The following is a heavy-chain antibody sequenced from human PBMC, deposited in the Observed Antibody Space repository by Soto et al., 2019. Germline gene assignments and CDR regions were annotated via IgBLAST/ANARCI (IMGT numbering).Heavy chain of an antibody. V-gene: IGHV1-46*01. J-gene: IGHJ6*02. CDR1: GYTFTSYY. CDR3: ARDTIFGVVIRYYYYGMDV. D-gene: IGHD3-3*01. CDR2: INPSGGST. Sequence: AASVKVSCKASGYTFTSYYMHWVRQAPGQGLEWMGIINPSGGSTSYAQKFQGRVTMTRDTSTSTVYMELSSLRSEDTAVYYCARDTIFGVVIRYYYYGMDVWGQGTAVTVSS.